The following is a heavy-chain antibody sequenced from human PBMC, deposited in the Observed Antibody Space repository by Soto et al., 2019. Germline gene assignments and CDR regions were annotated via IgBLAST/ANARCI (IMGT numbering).Heavy chain of an antibody. V-gene: IGHV3-74*01. D-gene: IGHD1-26*01. CDR1: GFTFSSYW. CDR3: ARVGQGAWYFDL. CDR2: INPDGRGT. J-gene: IGHJ2*01. Sequence: EVQLVESGGGLVQPGGSLTLSCAASGFTFSSYWMHWVRQAPGKGVVWVSRINPDGRGTNYADSVKGRFTISRDNAKNTLYLQRNSLSAEDTAVYYGARVGQGAWYFDLWGRGTLVTVSS.